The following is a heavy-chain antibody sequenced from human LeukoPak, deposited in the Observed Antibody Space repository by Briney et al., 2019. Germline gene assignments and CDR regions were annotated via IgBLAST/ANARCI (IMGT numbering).Heavy chain of an antibody. D-gene: IGHD1/OR15-1a*01. CDR1: GYTFTSYG. J-gene: IGHJ4*02. Sequence: ASVKVSCKASGYTFTSYGISWVRQAPGQGLEWMGWISAYNGNTNYAQKLQGRVTMTTDTSTSTAYMELRSLRSDDTAVYYCATMPNNQLLFDYWGQGTLVTVSS. CDR3: ATMPNNQLLFDY. V-gene: IGHV1-18*01. CDR2: ISAYNGNT.